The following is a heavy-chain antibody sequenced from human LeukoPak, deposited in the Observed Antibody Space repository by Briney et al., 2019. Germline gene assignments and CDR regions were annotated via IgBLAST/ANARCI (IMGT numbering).Heavy chain of an antibody. D-gene: IGHD3-3*01. CDR3: ARPHLTYYDFWSGYLDY. Sequence: GGSLRLSCAASGFTSSSYSMNWVRQAPGKGLEWVSYISSSSSTIYYADSVKGRFTISRDNAKNSLYLQMNSLRAEDTAVYYCARPHLTYYDFWSGYLDYWGQGTLVTVSS. V-gene: IGHV3-48*01. CDR2: ISSSSSTI. J-gene: IGHJ4*02. CDR1: GFTSSSYS.